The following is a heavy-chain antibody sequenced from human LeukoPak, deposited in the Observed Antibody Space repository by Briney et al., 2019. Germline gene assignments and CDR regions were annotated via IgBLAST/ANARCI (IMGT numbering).Heavy chain of an antibody. V-gene: IGHV3-23*01. J-gene: IGHJ5*02. CDR1: GFSFSSYA. CDR3: AKGSGSGWYGWLAP. CDR2: IDASGGAT. D-gene: IGHD6-19*01. Sequence: GESLRLSCAASGFSFSSYAMYWVRQAPGKGLEWVSCIDASGGATYYADSVRGRFTISRDNSKNTFYLQMNSLRAEDTAVYSCAKGSGSGWYGWLAPWGQETLVTVSS.